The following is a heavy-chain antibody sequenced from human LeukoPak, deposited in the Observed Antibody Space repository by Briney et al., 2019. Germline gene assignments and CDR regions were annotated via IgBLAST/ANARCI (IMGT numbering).Heavy chain of an antibody. V-gene: IGHV4-39*07. CDR2: IYYSGST. Sequence: SETLSLTCTVSGGSISSSSYYWGWIRQSPGQGLEWIGSIYYSGSTYYNPSLKSRVTISVDTSKNQFSLKLSSVTAADTAVYYCARDSGPPEWSHFDYWGQGTLVTVSS. CDR3: ARDSGPPEWSHFDY. J-gene: IGHJ4*02. CDR1: GGSISSSSYY. D-gene: IGHD3-3*01.